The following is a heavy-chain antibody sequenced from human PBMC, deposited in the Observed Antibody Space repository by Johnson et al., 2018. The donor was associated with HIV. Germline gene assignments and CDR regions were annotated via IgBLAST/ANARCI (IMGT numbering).Heavy chain of an antibody. CDR2: RTSDGSRT. D-gene: IGHD3-16*02. V-gene: IGHV3-74*01. CDR1: GFIFSRSW. J-gene: IGHJ3*02. CDR3: EREWGMITLGGVIPRNALDI. Sequence: EVQLVESGGGLVQPGGSLRLSCAASGFIFSRSWMHWVRQVPGKGLVWVSRRTSDGSRTTYADSVKGRFTISSDKAKNTLHLQMNSLRAEDTSVYYCEREWGMITLGGVIPRNALDIWGQVIMVTVSS.